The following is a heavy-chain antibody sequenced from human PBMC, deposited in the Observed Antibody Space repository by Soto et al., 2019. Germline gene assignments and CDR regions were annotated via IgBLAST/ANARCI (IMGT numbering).Heavy chain of an antibody. V-gene: IGHV3-66*01. CDR1: GFTVSSNY. J-gene: IGHJ4*02. CDR2: IQSGGST. CDR3: AARSEGNSFYGEFYH. Sequence: GGPLRLSCAASGFTVSSNYMSWVRQAPGKGLEWVSLIQSGGSTYYAGSVQGRFTISRDNSKNMLYLQMNTLRPEDTAVYYCAARSEGNSFYGEFYHWGQGTLVTVSS. D-gene: IGHD2-2*01.